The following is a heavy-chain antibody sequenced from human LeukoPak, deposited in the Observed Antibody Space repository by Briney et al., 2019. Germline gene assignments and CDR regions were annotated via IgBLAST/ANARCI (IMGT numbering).Heavy chain of an antibody. CDR2: IKQDGSEK. Sequence: GGSLRLSCAASRFTFSSYWMSWVRQAPGKGLEWVANIKQDGSEKYYVDSVRGRFTISRDNTKNSLYLQMSSLRAEDTAVYYCATDRGWRTSGYYLYYFEYWGQGTLVTFSS. V-gene: IGHV3-7*01. J-gene: IGHJ4*02. CDR1: RFTFSSYW. D-gene: IGHD3-3*01. CDR3: ATDRGWRTSGYYLYYFEY.